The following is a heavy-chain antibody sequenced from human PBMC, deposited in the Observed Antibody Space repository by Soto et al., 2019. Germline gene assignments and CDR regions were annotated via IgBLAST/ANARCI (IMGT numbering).Heavy chain of an antibody. J-gene: IGHJ5*02. CDR2: VNAHSGQT. CDR3: ARAAAWNFIYGLDA. CDR1: GYNFITYD. V-gene: IGHV1-8*01. D-gene: IGHD3-3*02. Sequence: QVQLVQSGAEVKKPGASVKVSCKASGYNFITYDINWVRQAPAQGLEWMGWVNAHSGQTEFAQKFQGRLTMTTNTSITTAYMELSSLRSEDTAIYYCARAAAWNFIYGLDAWGQGTLVTVAS.